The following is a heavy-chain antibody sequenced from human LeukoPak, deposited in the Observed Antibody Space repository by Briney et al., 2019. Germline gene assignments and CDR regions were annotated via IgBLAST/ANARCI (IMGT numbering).Heavy chain of an antibody. J-gene: IGHJ6*03. V-gene: IGHV4-39*01. D-gene: IGHD6-6*01. CDR1: GGSISSSSYY. Sequence: PSETLSLTCTVSGGSISSSSYYWGWIRQPPGKGLEWIGSIYYSGSTYYNPSLKSRVTISVDTSKNQFSLKLSSVTAADTAVYYCARRSSSSEHYYYYMDVWGKGTTVTVSS. CDR2: IYYSGST. CDR3: ARRSSSSEHYYYYMDV.